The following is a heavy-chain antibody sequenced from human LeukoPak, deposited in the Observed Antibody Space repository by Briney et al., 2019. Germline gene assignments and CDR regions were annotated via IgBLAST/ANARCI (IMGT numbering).Heavy chain of an antibody. Sequence: SETLSLTCTVSGASFNSDDQYWNWIRQSPGKGLEWIGSIHPSGMLYNNPSLESRVTMPRDTSKNQFSLNLNSVTAADTAVYFCSRGLDSRKLGYWGLGILVTVSS. CDR2: IHPSGML. V-gene: IGHV4-31*03. J-gene: IGHJ4*02. CDR1: GASFNSDDQY. D-gene: IGHD3-22*01. CDR3: SRGLDSRKLGY.